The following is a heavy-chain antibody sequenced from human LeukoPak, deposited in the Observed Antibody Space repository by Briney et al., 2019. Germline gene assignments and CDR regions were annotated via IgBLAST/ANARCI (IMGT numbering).Heavy chain of an antibody. CDR2: INPSGGST. Sequence: ASVKVSCKASDYTFTSYGTSWVRQAPGQGLEWMGIINPSGGSTSYAQKFQGRVTMTRDMSTSTVYMELSSLRSEDTAVYYCARACITMIVVTTGPNAFDIWGQGTMVTVSS. J-gene: IGHJ3*02. CDR3: ARACITMIVVTTGPNAFDI. D-gene: IGHD3-22*01. V-gene: IGHV1-46*01. CDR1: DYTFTSYG.